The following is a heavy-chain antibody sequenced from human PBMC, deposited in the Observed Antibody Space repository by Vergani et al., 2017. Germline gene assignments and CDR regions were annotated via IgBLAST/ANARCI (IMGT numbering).Heavy chain of an antibody. V-gene: IGHV3-33*01. D-gene: IGHD6-6*01. CDR3: ARGRVAARPGKFEGWYFDL. J-gene: IGHJ2*01. CDR1: GFTFSSYG. CDR2: IWYDGSNK. Sequence: VQLVESGGGLVQPGRSLRLSCAASGFTFSSYGMHWVRQAPGKGLEWVAVIWYDGSNKYYADSVKGRFTISRENAKNSLYLQMNSLRAGDTAVYYCARGRVAARPGKFEGWYFDLWGRGTLVTVSS.